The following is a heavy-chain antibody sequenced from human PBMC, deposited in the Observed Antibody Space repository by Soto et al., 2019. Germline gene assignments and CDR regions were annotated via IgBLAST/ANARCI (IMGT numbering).Heavy chain of an antibody. D-gene: IGHD2-2*01. CDR1: GYSFTRYW. J-gene: IGHJ6*02. V-gene: IGHV5-10-1*01. CDR3: ARVLSNIVVVPAGIEYYYYGMDV. CDR2: IDPSDSYT. Sequence: LGESLKISCKGSGYSFTRYWISWVRQMPGKGLEWMGRIDPSDSYTNYSPSFQGHVTISADKSISTAYLQWSSLKASDTAMYYCARVLSNIVVVPAGIEYYYYGMDVWGQGTTVTVSS.